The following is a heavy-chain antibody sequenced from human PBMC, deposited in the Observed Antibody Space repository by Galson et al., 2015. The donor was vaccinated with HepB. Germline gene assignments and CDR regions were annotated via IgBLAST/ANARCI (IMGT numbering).Heavy chain of an antibody. V-gene: IGHV1-69*13. Sequence: SVKVSCKASGGTFSSYAISWVRQAPGQGLEWMGGIIPIFGTANYAQKFQGRVTITADESTSTAYMELSSLRSEDTAVYYCARGHYDFWSGYYISSLDIWGQGTMVTVSS. D-gene: IGHD3-3*01. CDR3: ARGHYDFWSGYYISSLDI. CDR1: GGTFSSYA. CDR2: IIPIFGTA. J-gene: IGHJ3*02.